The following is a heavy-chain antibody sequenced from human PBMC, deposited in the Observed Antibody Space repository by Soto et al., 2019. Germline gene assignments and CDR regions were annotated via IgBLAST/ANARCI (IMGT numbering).Heavy chain of an antibody. J-gene: IGHJ4*02. CDR3: AILGTYYFASSDNYFDF. V-gene: IGHV1-3*05. CDR1: GYTLTRYS. D-gene: IGHD3-22*01. CDR2: INAGNGNT. Sequence: QVQLVQSGAEEMKPGASVKVYCKASGYTLTRYSIHWVRQAPGQRMEWMGWINAGNGNTKFSQKFQARVTITRETSASTAYMQLRGLRSEDMAVSSCAILGTYYFASSDNYFDFWGQGTLFTVAS.